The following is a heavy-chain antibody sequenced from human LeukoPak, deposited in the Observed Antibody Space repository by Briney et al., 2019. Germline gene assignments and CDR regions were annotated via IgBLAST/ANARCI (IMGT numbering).Heavy chain of an antibody. D-gene: IGHD3-9*01. CDR1: GDTFTSYD. CDR2: MNPNGGNT. Sequence: HVASVKVSCKASGDTFTSYDINWVRQATGQGLEWMGWMNPNGGNTGYAQKFQGSVTMTRNTSISTAYMELSSLRSEDTAVYYCARSRHYDILTGYHRPIDYWGQGTLVTVSS. V-gene: IGHV1-8*01. CDR3: ARSRHYDILTGYHRPIDY. J-gene: IGHJ4*02.